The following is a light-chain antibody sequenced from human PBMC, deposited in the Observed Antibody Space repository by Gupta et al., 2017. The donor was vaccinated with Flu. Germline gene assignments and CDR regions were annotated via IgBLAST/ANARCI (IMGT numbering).Light chain of an antibody. CDR3: QQYDNWRWT. CDR2: GAS. V-gene: IGKV3-15*01. CDR1: QSVGGN. J-gene: IGKJ1*01. Sequence: EIVMTQSPATLSVSPGERATLSCRASQSVGGNLAWYQQKPGQAPRLVIYGASTRSNGIPARFSGSGSGTDFTLTISSLQSVDFAVYYCQQYDNWRWTFGQGTKVEIK.